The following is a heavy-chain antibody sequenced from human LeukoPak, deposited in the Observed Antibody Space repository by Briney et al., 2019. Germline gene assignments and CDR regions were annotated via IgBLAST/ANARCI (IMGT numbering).Heavy chain of an antibody. D-gene: IGHD3-10*01. J-gene: IGHJ4*02. CDR1: GGSISSYY. CDR3: ARVGEGYGYYFDY. Sequence: SETLSLTFTVSGGSISSYYWSWIRQPPGKGLEWIGYIYYSGSTNYNPSLKSRVTISVDTSKNQFSLKLSSVTAADTAVYYCARVGEGYGYYFDYWGQGTLVTVSS. CDR2: IYYSGST. V-gene: IGHV4-59*08.